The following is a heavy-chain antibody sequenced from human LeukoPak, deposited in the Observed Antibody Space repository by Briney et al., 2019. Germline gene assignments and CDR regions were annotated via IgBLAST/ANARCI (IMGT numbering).Heavy chain of an antibody. V-gene: IGHV3-21*01. Sequence: GGSLRLSCAASGFTFSSYSMNWVRQAPGKGLEWVSSISSSSSYIYYADSVKGRFTFSRDNAKNSLYLQMNSLRAEDTAVYYCARLTIAGGFDIWGQGTMVTVSS. CDR2: ISSSSSYI. D-gene: IGHD6-13*01. CDR3: ARLTIAGGFDI. J-gene: IGHJ3*02. CDR1: GFTFSSYS.